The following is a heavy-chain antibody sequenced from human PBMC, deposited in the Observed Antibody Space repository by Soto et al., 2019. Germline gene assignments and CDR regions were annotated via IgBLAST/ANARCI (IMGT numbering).Heavy chain of an antibody. V-gene: IGHV3-7*01. Sequence: EVQLVESGGALVQPGGSLRLSCAASGFSFNTYWMTWVRQSPGKGLEWVANINEDGTTKNYVDSVEGRFTISRDNAQNLMYLQMNSLRGEDTAVYYCARDAGGQSGGTWYDAVDVWGQGTMVAVSS. D-gene: IGHD2-15*01. CDR1: GFSFNTYW. CDR3: ARDAGGQSGGTWYDAVDV. CDR2: INEDGTTK. J-gene: IGHJ3*01.